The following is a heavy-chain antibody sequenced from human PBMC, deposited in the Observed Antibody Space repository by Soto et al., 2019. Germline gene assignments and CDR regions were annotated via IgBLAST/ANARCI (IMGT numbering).Heavy chain of an antibody. CDR3: ARGSTDSYPGSRIFDF. D-gene: IGHD3-10*01. CDR2: ITDTGGDA. Sequence: SLRLSCVASGLTFGSRAMSWVRQAPGEGLQWVSTITDTGGDAKYADSVRGRFVISRDNSKKTLYLQMTSLTAEDSAMYFCARGSTDSYPGSRIFDFWGRGTLVTVSS. CDR1: GLTFGSRA. J-gene: IGHJ4*02. V-gene: IGHV3-23*01.